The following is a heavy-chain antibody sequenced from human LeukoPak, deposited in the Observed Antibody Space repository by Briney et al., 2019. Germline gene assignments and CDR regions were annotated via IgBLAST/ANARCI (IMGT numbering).Heavy chain of an antibody. D-gene: IGHD3-3*01. Sequence: GGSLRLSCAASGFTFSSYAMHWVRQAPGKGLEWVAVISYDGSNKYYADSVKGRFTISRDNSKNTLYLQMNSLRAEDTAVYYCARDGSGYSYYYYYYGMDVWGQGTTVTVSS. CDR2: ISYDGSNK. CDR3: ARDGSGYSYYYYYYGMDV. CDR1: GFTFSSYA. J-gene: IGHJ6*02. V-gene: IGHV3-30-3*01.